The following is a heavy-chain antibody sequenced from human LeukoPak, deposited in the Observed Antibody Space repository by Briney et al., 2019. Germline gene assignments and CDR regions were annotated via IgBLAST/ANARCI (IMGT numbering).Heavy chain of an antibody. Sequence: PSETLSLTCAVSGDSISSYYWSWIRQPPGKGLEWIGFIYYSGGTNYNPSLKSRVTISVDTSKNRFSLKLRSVTAADTAVYYCARAGTNDYGDLAGWFDPWGQGTLVIVSS. CDR1: GDSISSYY. CDR3: ARAGTNDYGDLAGWFDP. CDR2: IYYSGGT. J-gene: IGHJ5*02. V-gene: IGHV4-59*01. D-gene: IGHD4-17*01.